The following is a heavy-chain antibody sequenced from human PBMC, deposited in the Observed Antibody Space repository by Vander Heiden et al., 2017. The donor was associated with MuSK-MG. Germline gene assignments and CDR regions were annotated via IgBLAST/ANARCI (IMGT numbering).Heavy chain of an antibody. Sequence: QVQLQQWGAGLLKPSETLSLTCAVHGGSFSGYYWSWIRQPPGKGLEWIGEINHSGSTNYNPSLKSRVTISVDTSKNQFSLKLSSVTAADTAVYYCASRHGDAFDIWGQGTMVTVSS. CDR3: ASRHGDAFDI. CDR2: INHSGST. J-gene: IGHJ3*02. CDR1: GGSFSGYY. V-gene: IGHV4-34*01.